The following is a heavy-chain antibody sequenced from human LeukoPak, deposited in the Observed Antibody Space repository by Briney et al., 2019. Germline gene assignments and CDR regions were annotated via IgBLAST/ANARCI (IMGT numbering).Heavy chain of an antibody. V-gene: IGHV3-48*03. Sequence: RGSLRLSCAASGFTFSSYEMNWVRQAPGKGLEWVSYIGGSGRTIHYADSVKGRFTVSRDNAKNSLYLQMNSLRAEDTAVYYCARDMGYCSGGSCYGRRYFDYWGQGTLVTVSS. CDR3: ARDMGYCSGGSCYGRRYFDY. J-gene: IGHJ4*02. D-gene: IGHD2-15*01. CDR2: IGGSGRTI. CDR1: GFTFSSYE.